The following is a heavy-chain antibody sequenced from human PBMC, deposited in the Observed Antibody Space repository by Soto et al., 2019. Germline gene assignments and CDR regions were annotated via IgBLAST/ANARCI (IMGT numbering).Heavy chain of an antibody. Sequence: QVQLVESGGGVVQPGRSLRLSCAASGFPFSSYGMHWVRQAPGKGLDWVALISYDGSNKYYADSVKGRFTISRDNSKHTLYLQMSSLRVEDTAVYYCAGGQYYFDYCGLGTLVSVSS. J-gene: IGHJ4*02. CDR3: AGGQYYFDY. CDR2: ISYDGSNK. V-gene: IGHV3-30*03. CDR1: GFPFSSYG. D-gene: IGHD2-15*01.